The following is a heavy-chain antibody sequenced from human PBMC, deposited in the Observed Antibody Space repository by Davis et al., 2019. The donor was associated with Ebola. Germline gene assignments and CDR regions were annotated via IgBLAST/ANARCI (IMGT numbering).Heavy chain of an antibody. V-gene: IGHV1-18*04. CDR3: ARGEGAPDY. J-gene: IGHJ4*01. D-gene: IGHD1-26*01. Sequence: ASVKVSCKASGYTFINYGITWVRQAPGQVLEWLGWIRTYDGNTNYAQKLQDRVTMTTDTSTTTVFMELRNLRSDDTAVYWCARGEGAPDYWGQGTMVTVSS. CDR2: IRTYDGNT. CDR1: GYTFINYG.